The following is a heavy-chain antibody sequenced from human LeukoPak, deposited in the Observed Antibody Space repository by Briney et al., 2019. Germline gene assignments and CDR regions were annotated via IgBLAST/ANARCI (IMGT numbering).Heavy chain of an antibody. CDR2: ISAYNGNT. V-gene: IGHV1-18*01. CDR1: GGTFSSYA. J-gene: IGHJ3*02. D-gene: IGHD2-2*01. Sequence: ASVKVSCKASGGTFSSYAISWVRQAPGQGLEWMGWISAYNGNTNYAQKLQGRVTMTTDTSTSTAYMELRSLRSDDTAVYYCARDARNEWYQLPYDAFDIWGQGTMVTVSS. CDR3: ARDARNEWYQLPYDAFDI.